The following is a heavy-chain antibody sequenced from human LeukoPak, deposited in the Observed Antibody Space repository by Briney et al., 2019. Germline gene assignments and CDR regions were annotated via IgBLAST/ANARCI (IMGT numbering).Heavy chain of an antibody. CDR2: IYGGDSEI. J-gene: IGHJ4*02. CDR3: ARLSEELEAHFDF. CDR1: GYRFNSYW. Sequence: GESLKISCKGAGYRFNSYWIGWVRQMPGQGLQWMGAIYGGDSEIRYSPSFQGQVTISADKSINTAYLQWSSLKASDTAMYYCARLSEELEAHFDFWGQGTLVSVSS. D-gene: IGHD1-1*01. V-gene: IGHV5-51*01.